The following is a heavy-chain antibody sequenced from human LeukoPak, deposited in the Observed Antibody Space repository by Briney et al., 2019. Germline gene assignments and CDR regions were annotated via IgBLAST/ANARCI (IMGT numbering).Heavy chain of an antibody. CDR2: ISGSGTTT. J-gene: IGHJ4*02. Sequence: GGSLRLSCTASGFTFKNYAINWVRQAPGKGLEWVSRISGSGTTTDYADSVKGRFTVSRDNSKNTVYLQMTSLRAEDTAIYSCAKDSDISAFFDYWGQGTPVTVSS. V-gene: IGHV3-23*01. CDR3: AKDSDISAFFDY. D-gene: IGHD2-15*01. CDR1: GFTFKNYA.